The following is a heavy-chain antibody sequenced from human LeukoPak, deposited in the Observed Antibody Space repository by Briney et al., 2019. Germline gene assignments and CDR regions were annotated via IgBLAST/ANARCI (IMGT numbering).Heavy chain of an antibody. CDR2: TYYSGST. CDR1: GGSISTYY. V-gene: IGHV4-59*01. J-gene: IGHJ5*02. Sequence: SETLSLTCTVSGGSISTYYWSWIRQPPGKGLEWIGYTYYSGSTNYNPSLKSRVTISVDTSKNQFSLKLSSVTAADTAVYYWARATGTYSRSSDPSGPGTPLTLSS. CDR3: ARATGTYSRSSDP. D-gene: IGHD1-26*01.